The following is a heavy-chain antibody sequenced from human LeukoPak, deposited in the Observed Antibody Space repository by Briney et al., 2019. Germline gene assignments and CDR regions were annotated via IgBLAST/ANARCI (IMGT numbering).Heavy chain of an antibody. V-gene: IGHV4-59*01. Sequence: SETLSLTCTVSGGSISSYYWSWFRQPPGKGLEWIGYTYYSGSTNYNPSLKSRVTISVDTSKIQFSLRLSSVTAADTAVYYCARAGYGSGGSDYWGQGTLVTVSS. CDR2: TYYSGST. CDR3: ARAGYGSGGSDY. D-gene: IGHD4-23*01. J-gene: IGHJ4*02. CDR1: GGSISSYY.